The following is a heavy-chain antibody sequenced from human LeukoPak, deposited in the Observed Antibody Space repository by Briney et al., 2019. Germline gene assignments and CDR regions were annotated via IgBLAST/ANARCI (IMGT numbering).Heavy chain of an antibody. V-gene: IGHV4-59*01. CDR3: ARGGDGYNYGVDY. J-gene: IGHJ4*02. CDR2: IYYSGST. CDR1: GGSISSYY. D-gene: IGHD5-24*01. Sequence: PSETLSLTCTGSGGSISSYYWSWIRQPPGKGLEWIGYIYYSGSTNYNPSLKSRVTISVDTSKNQFSLKLSSVTAADTAVYYCARGGDGYNYGVDYWGQGTLVTVSS.